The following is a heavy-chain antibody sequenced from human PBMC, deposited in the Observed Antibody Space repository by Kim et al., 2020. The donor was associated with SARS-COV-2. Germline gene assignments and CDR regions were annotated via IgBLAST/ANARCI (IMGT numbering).Heavy chain of an antibody. CDR3: ARDQSAGYSSSWNDY. Sequence: DSVKGRFTIARDNSKNTLYLQRNSLRAEETAVYYCARDQSAGYSSSWNDYWGQGTLVTVSS. J-gene: IGHJ4*02. D-gene: IGHD6-13*01. V-gene: IGHV3-30*04.